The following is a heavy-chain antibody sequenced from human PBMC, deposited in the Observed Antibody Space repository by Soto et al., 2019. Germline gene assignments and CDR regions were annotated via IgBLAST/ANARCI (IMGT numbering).Heavy chain of an antibody. D-gene: IGHD3-10*01. V-gene: IGHV3-21*01. CDR3: ARKGGSGSYYDELHYNWFDP. J-gene: IGHJ5*02. CDR1: GFTFSSYS. CDR2: ISSSSSYI. Sequence: PGGSLRLSCAASGFTFSSYSMNWVRQAPGKGLEWVSSISSSSSYIYYADSVKGRFTISRDNAKNSLYLQMNSLRAEDTAVYYCARKGGSGSYYDELHYNWFDPWGQGTLVTVSS.